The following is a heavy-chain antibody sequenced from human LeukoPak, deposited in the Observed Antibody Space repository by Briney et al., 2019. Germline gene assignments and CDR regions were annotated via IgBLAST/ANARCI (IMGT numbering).Heavy chain of an antibody. V-gene: IGHV4-34*01. J-gene: IGHJ4*02. D-gene: IGHD4-23*01. CDR3: ARVHGGNPYYFDY. Sequence: SEPLSLTCAVYGGSFSGYYWSWIRQPPGKGLEWIGEINHSGSTNYNPSLKSRVTISVDTSKNQFSLKLSSVTAADTAVYYCARVHGGNPYYFDYWGQGTLVTVSS. CDR1: GGSFSGYY. CDR2: INHSGST.